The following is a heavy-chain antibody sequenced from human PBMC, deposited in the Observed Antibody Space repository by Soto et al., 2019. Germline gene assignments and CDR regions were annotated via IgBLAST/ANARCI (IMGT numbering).Heavy chain of an antibody. CDR1: GDSISSDY. J-gene: IGHJ6*02. V-gene: IGHV4-59*01. Sequence: SETLSLTCTVSGDSISSDYWSWIRQPPGKGLEWIGYIFYSGDTNYNPSLKSRVTISVDTSKNQFSLKLSSVTAADTAVYYCARDLRNGLLRGGRYYYGMDVWGQGTTVTVSS. CDR3: ARDLRNGLLRGGRYYYGMDV. D-gene: IGHD2-15*01. CDR2: IFYSGDT.